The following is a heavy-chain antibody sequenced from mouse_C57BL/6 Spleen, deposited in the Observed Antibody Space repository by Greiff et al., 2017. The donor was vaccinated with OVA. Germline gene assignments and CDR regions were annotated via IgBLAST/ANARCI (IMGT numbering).Heavy chain of an antibody. Sequence: QVQLQQPGAELVKPGASVKLSCKASGYTFTSYWMQWVKQRPGQGLEWIGEIDPSDSYTNYNQKFKGKATVTVDTSSSTAYMQLSSLTSEDSAVYYYAGGRGYWGQGTTLTVSS. CDR2: IDPSDSYT. J-gene: IGHJ2*01. D-gene: IGHD1-1*01. V-gene: IGHV1-50*01. CDR1: GYTFTSYW. CDR3: AGGRGY.